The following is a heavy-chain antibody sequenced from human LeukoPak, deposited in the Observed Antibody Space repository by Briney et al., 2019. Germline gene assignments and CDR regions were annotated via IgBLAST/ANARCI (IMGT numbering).Heavy chain of an antibody. J-gene: IGHJ4*02. CDR1: GGSISSSSYY. CDR2: IYYSGST. D-gene: IGHD3-16*01. CDR3: ARGWGDDYFDY. V-gene: IGHV4-39*01. Sequence: SETLSLTCTVSGGSISSSSYYWGWIRQPPGKGLGWIGSIYYSGSTYYNPSLKSRVTISVDTSKNQFSLKLSSVTAADTAVYYCARGWGDDYFDYWGQGTLVTVSS.